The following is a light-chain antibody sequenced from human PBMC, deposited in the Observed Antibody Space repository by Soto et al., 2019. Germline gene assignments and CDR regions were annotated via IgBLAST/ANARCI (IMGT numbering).Light chain of an antibody. V-gene: IGKV4-1*01. CDR2: WAS. CDR3: QQCYNTGGT. J-gene: IGKJ3*01. CDR1: QSVLYSSNNKNY. Sequence: DIVMTQSPESLAVSLGESATINCKSSQSVLYSSNNKNYLAWYQQKPGQPPKLLIYWASTRESGVPDRFSGSGSGTDFTLPISSLQAEDVAVYCCQQCYNTGGTFGSGTKGDI.